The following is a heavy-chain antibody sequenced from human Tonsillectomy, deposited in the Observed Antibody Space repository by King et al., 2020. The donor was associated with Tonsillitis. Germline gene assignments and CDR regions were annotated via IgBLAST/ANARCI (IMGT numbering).Heavy chain of an antibody. CDR2: IIPIFGPA. V-gene: IGHV1-69*01. D-gene: IGHD4-17*01. CDR3: AREGGTTVTLFDF. CDR1: GGTFSTYG. J-gene: IGHJ4*02. Sequence: VQLVESGAEVKKPRSSVKVSCTASGGTFSTYGLSWVRQAPGQGLEWMGGIIPIFGPANYAQKFQGRLTITADESTSTVYMELSSLKSEDTAVYYCAREGGTTVTLFDFWGQGTLVTVSS.